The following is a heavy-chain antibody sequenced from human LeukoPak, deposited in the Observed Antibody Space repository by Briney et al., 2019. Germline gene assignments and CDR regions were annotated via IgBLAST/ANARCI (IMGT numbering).Heavy chain of an antibody. J-gene: IGHJ4*02. Sequence: ASVKVSCKASGYTFTGYYMHWVRQAPGQGLEWMGWINPNSGGTNYAPKFQGRVTMTRDTSISTAYMELSWLRSDDTAVYYCARGHDSSGYYGGTGDYWGQGALVTVSS. V-gene: IGHV1-2*02. D-gene: IGHD3-22*01. CDR2: INPNSGGT. CDR3: ARGHDSSGYYGGTGDY. CDR1: GYTFTGYY.